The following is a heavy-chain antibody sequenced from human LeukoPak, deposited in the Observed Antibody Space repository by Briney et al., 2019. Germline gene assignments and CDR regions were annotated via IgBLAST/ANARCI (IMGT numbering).Heavy chain of an antibody. D-gene: IGHD3-3*01. V-gene: IGHV1-18*01. CDR3: ASDKSGRVDGASAFDP. CDR1: GYTFTSYG. Sequence: ASVKVSCKASGYTFTSYGITWVRQAPGQGLEWMGWISAYNGNTNYAQKLQGRVTMTTDTSTSTAYMELRSLRSDDTAVYYCASDKSGRVDGASAFDPWGQGTLVTVSS. CDR2: ISAYNGNT. J-gene: IGHJ5*02.